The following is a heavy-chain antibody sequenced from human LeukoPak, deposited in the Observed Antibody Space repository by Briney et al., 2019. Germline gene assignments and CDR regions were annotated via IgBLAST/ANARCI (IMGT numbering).Heavy chain of an antibody. Sequence: PGGSLRLSCAASGFTFSSYGMHWVRQAPGKGLEWVSVISYDGSIQYYADSVKGRFTISRDNSKNTLYLQMNSLRAEDTAVYYCAKERLLDYWGQGTLVTVSS. CDR1: GFTFSSYG. V-gene: IGHV3-30*18. J-gene: IGHJ4*02. D-gene: IGHD1-26*01. CDR2: ISYDGSIQ. CDR3: AKERLLDY.